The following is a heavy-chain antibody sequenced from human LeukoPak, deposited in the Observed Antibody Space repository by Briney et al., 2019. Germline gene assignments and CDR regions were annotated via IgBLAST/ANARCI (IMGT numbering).Heavy chain of an antibody. D-gene: IGHD3-10*01. V-gene: IGHV3-30*02. J-gene: IGHJ4*02. CDR2: IRYDGSNK. CDR3: AKAVGGSGSYYSPFDY. CDR1: GFTFSSYG. Sequence: PGGSLRLSCAASGFTFSSYGMHWVRQAPGKGLDWAAFIRYDGSNKYYADSVKGRFTISRDNSKNTLYLQMNSLRAEDTAVYYCAKAVGGSGSYYSPFDYWGQGTLVTVSS.